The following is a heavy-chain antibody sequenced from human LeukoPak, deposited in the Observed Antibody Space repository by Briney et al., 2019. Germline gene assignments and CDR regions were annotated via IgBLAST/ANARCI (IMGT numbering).Heavy chain of an antibody. D-gene: IGHD5-18*01. Sequence: SETLSLTCTVSGGSISSGSYYWSWIRQPAGKGLEWIGRIYTSGSTNYNPSLKSRVTMSVDTSKNQFSLKLSSVTAADTAVYYCASEGYSYGYNWFDPWGQGTLVTVSS. V-gene: IGHV4-61*02. CDR1: GGSISSGSYY. CDR3: ASEGYSYGYNWFDP. CDR2: IYTSGST. J-gene: IGHJ5*02.